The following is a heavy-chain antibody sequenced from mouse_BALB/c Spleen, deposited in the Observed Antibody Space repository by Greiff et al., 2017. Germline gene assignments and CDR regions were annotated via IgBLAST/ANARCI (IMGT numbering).Heavy chain of an antibody. Sequence: EVKLMESGGGLVQPGGSRKLSCAASGFTFSSFGMHWVRQAPEKGLEWVAYISSGSSTIYYADTVKGRFTISRDNPKNTLFLQMTSLRSEDTAMYYCARWEVAYWGQGTLVTVSA. CDR3: ARWEVAY. J-gene: IGHJ3*01. D-gene: IGHD4-1*01. CDR1: GFTFSSFG. CDR2: ISSGSSTI. V-gene: IGHV5-17*02.